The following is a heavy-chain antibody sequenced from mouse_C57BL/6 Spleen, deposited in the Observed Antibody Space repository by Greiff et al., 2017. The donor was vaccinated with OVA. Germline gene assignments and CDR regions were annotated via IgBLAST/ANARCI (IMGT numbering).Heavy chain of an antibody. V-gene: IGHV5-15*01. Sequence: EVKLVESGGGLVQPGGSLKLSCAASGFTFSDYGMAWVRQAPRKGPEWVAFISNLAYSIYYADTVTGRFTISRANAKNTLYLEMSSLRSEDTAMYYCARHGDYDYDTAMDYWGQGTSVTVSS. CDR2: ISNLAYSI. CDR3: ARHGDYDYDTAMDY. D-gene: IGHD2-4*01. CDR1: GFTFSDYG. J-gene: IGHJ4*01.